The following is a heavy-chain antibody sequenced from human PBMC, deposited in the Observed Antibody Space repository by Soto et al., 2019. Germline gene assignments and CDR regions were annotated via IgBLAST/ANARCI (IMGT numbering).Heavy chain of an antibody. D-gene: IGHD4-17*01. Sequence: QVQLLQSGAEVKKACASVKVSCKASGYSFTSYGISWVRQAPGQGLEWMGWISAYNGNTNYAQKLQGRVTMTTDTSTSTAYLELRSLRSDDTAVYYCARERYYCDYVDRFDYWGQGTLVTVSS. J-gene: IGHJ4*02. CDR2: ISAYNGNT. CDR3: ARERYYCDYVDRFDY. CDR1: GYSFTSYG. V-gene: IGHV1-18*01.